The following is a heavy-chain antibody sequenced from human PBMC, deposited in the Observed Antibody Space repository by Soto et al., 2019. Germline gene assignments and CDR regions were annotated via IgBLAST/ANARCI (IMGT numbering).Heavy chain of an antibody. CDR2: IIPIFGTA. D-gene: IGHD1-26*01. CDR3: AIRPSGSYDMGKATDY. V-gene: IGHV1-69*12. Sequence: QGQLVQSGAEVKKPGSSVKVSCKASGGTFSSYAISWVRQAPGQGLEWMGGIIPIFGTANYAQKFEGRVTITADESTSTAYMELSSLRSEDTAVYYCAIRPSGSYDMGKATDYWGQGTLVTVSS. J-gene: IGHJ4*02. CDR1: GGTFSSYA.